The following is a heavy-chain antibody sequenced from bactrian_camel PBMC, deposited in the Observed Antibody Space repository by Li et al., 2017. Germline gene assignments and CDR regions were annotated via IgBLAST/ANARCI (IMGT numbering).Heavy chain of an antibody. J-gene: IGHJ4*01. CDR1: GYTYSSYC. CDR3: AADPADSLCSPDHWGSDVGY. D-gene: IGHD4*01. CDR2: VDSDGST. V-gene: IGHV3S53*01. Sequence: HVQLVESGGGLVQPGGSLRLSCAPSGYTYSSYCMGWFRRSPGKNPSGVAFVDSDGSTTYADSVKGRFTISKDNAKNTVSLEMTSLTPEDTAVYYCAADPADSLCSPDHWGSDVGYWGPGTQVTVS.